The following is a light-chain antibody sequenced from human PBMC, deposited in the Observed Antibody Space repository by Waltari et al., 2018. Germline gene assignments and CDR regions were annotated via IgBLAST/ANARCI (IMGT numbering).Light chain of an antibody. V-gene: IGKV1-39*01. CDR2: AAS. Sequence: DIQMTQSPSSLSASVGDRVTITCRASQTISTYLNWYHQKPGRAPRLLIYAASSLQGGVPSRFSGSGSGTDFTLTVSSLQPEDFATYYCQQSHSAPWTFGQGTKVEIK. CDR1: QTISTY. CDR3: QQSHSAPWT. J-gene: IGKJ1*01.